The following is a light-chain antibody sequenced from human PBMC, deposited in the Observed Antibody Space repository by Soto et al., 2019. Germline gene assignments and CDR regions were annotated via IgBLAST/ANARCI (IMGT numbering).Light chain of an antibody. CDR2: DVS. Sequence: QSALTQPAYVSGSPGQSITISCTGTSSDVGGYNYVSWYQQHPGKAPKVMIYDVSNRPSGVSNRFSGSKSGNTASLTISGLQAEDEADYYCSSYTSSSFYVFGTGTKVTVL. V-gene: IGLV2-14*01. J-gene: IGLJ1*01. CDR1: SSDVGGYNY. CDR3: SSYTSSSFYV.